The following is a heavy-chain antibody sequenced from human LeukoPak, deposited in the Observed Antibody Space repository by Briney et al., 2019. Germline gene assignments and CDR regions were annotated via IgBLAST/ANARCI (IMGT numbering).Heavy chain of an antibody. D-gene: IGHD2-2*01. V-gene: IGHV1-2*06. CDR1: GYTFTGYY. CDR2: NKPNSGDT. J-gene: IGHJ4*02. CDR3: ARYCTTATCSEGDVY. Sequence: ASVKVSCKASGYTFTGYYIHWVRQAPGQGLEWMGRNKPNSGDTRYAQKFQGRVTMTRDTSISTVYMELSGLRSDDTAVYYCARYCTTATCSEGDVYWGQGTLVTVSS.